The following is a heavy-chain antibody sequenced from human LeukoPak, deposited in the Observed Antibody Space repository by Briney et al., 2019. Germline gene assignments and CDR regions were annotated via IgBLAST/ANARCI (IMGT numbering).Heavy chain of an antibody. V-gene: IGHV4-61*02. Sequence: SETLSLTCTVSGDSISSGNYYWSWIRQPAGKGLEWIGRIYTSGSTNYNPSLKSRVTISVVTSKDQFSLKLTSVTAADTAVYYCARGPYKYDGSGAFDIRGQGTMVTVSS. CDR2: IYTSGST. CDR3: ARGPYKYDGSGAFDI. CDR1: GDSISSGNYY. D-gene: IGHD3-22*01. J-gene: IGHJ3*02.